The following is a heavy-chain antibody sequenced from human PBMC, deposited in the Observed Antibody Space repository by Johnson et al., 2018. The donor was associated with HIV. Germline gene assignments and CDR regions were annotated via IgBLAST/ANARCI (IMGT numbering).Heavy chain of an antibody. CDR2: ISSSGDII. Sequence: QEQLVESGGGLAKPGGSLRLSCAASGFTFSDYYMTWIRQAPGKGLEWLSFISSSGDIIRYADSVKGRFTISRDNAKNSRILQMNSLRDEDTAVYYGARRTVTALFDIWGQGTLVTVSS. CDR3: ARRTVTALFDI. V-gene: IGHV3-11*04. D-gene: IGHD4-17*01. CDR1: GFTFSDYY. J-gene: IGHJ3*02.